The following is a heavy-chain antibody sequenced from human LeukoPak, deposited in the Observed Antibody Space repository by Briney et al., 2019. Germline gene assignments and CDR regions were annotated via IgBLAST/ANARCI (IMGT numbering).Heavy chain of an antibody. J-gene: IGHJ4*02. V-gene: IGHV3-15*01. D-gene: IGHD5-12*01. CDR2: IRSKNNGGTT. CDR1: GFAFTNAC. CDR3: TTDPGYRGLYYFDY. Sequence: GGSLRLSCAASGFAFTNACMSWVRRAPGKGPEWVGRIRSKNNGGTTDYAAPVRGRFSISRDDSKSMPYLQMNSLKTEDTALYYCTTDPGYRGLYYFDYWGQGTLVTVSS.